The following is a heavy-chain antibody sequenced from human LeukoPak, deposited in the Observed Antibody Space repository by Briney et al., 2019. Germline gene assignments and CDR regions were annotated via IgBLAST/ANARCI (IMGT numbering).Heavy chain of an antibody. J-gene: IGHJ4*02. V-gene: IGHV3-23*01. CDR3: AKNLESGSFYGSFAY. Sequence: GGSLRLSCAASGFTFSTYAMSWVRQAPGKGLEWVSGISGSGGSTYYADSVKGRFTISRDNSRNTLYLQMDSLRPEDTAVYYCAKNLESGSFYGSFAYWGQGTLVTVSS. CDR1: GFTFSTYA. D-gene: IGHD1-26*01. CDR2: ISGSGGST.